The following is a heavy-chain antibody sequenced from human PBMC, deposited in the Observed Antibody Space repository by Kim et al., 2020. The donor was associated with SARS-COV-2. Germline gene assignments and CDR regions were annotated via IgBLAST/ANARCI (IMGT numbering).Heavy chain of an antibody. Sequence: GGSLRLSCAASGFSFSTFWMHWVRQPPGKGLAWVSAIYNDGSITNYADSVRGRFTISRDNTKNTEYLQMHKLRVEDTAVSYCASPSSSAVADPFEFWGQGTLVTLSS. CDR2: IYNDGSIT. D-gene: IGHD2-2*01. J-gene: IGHJ4*02. CDR3: ASPSSSAVADPFEF. CDR1: GFSFSTFW. V-gene: IGHV3-74*01.